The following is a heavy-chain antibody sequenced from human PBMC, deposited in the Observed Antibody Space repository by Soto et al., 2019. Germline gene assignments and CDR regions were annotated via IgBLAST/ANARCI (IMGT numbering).Heavy chain of an antibody. Sequence: WESLKISCKGSGYSLTSYWIGWVGQMPGKGLEWMGIIYPGDSDTRYSPSFQGQVTVSADKSISTAYLQWSSLKASDSAMYYCARPPIKCSSTSCYLGGFDPWRKGTLVTVSS. J-gene: IGHJ5*02. CDR1: GYSLTSYW. D-gene: IGHD2-2*01. CDR3: ARPPIKCSSTSCYLGGFDP. V-gene: IGHV5-51*01. CDR2: IYPGDSDT.